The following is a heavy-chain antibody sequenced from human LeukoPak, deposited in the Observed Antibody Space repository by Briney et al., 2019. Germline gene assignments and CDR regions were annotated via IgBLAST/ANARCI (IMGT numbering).Heavy chain of an antibody. V-gene: IGHV1-46*01. D-gene: IGHD6-13*01. J-gene: IGHJ3*02. CDR3: AREYGVAAAFGAFDI. CDR2: INPGGDNT. Sequence: ASVKVSCKASGYTFTNYYIHWVRQAPGQGLEWMGLINPGGDNTDYAQNFQGRVTMTRDTSTSTVYMELSSLRSEDMAVYYCAREYGVAAAFGAFDIWGQGTMVTVSS. CDR1: GYTFTNYY.